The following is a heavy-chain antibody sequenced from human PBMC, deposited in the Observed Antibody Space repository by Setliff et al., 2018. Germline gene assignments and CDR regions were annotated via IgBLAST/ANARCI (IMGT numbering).Heavy chain of an antibody. J-gene: IGHJ4*02. V-gene: IGHV1-69*13. CDR1: GGTFSSYA. D-gene: IGHD3-3*01. CDR2: IIPIFGTA. CDR3: ARDGGRTIFGVVEGSDY. Sequence: SVKVSCKASGGTFSSYAISWVRQAPGQGLEWMGGIIPIFGTANYAQKFQGRVTITADESTSTAYMELSSLRSEDTAVYYCARDGGRTIFGVVEGSDYWGQGTLVTV.